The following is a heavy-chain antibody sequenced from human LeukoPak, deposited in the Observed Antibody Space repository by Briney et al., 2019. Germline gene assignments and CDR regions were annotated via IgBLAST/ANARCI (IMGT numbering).Heavy chain of an antibody. CDR1: GFTFSSYA. Sequence: GGSLRLSCAASGFTFSSYAMSWVRQAPGKGLEWVSAISGSGGSTYYADSVKGRFTISRDNSKNTLYLQMNSLRAEDTAVYYCARLSIEYSSSSYYYGMDVWGQGTTVTVSS. J-gene: IGHJ6*02. D-gene: IGHD6-6*01. CDR3: ARLSIEYSSSSYYYGMDV. CDR2: ISGSGGST. V-gene: IGHV3-23*01.